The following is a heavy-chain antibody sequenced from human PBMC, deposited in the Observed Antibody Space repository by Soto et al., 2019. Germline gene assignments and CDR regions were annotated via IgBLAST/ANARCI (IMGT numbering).Heavy chain of an antibody. CDR3: AMRLATYDSFDI. D-gene: IGHD3-3*01. CDR1: GGTVNINN. CDR2: IIPIFIRA. Sequence: QVHLVQSGAELRKPGSSVKVSCKASGGTVNINNLSWLRQAPGQGLEWMGGIIPIFIRAIYAQKFQGRVTIAADGSTNTAYMELTSLRSEDMAIYYCAMRLATYDSFDIWGHGTMVTVSS. V-gene: IGHV1-69*12. J-gene: IGHJ3*02.